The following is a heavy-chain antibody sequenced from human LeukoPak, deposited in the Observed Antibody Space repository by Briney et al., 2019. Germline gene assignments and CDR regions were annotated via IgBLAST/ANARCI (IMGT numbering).Heavy chain of an antibody. J-gene: IGHJ4*02. D-gene: IGHD4-23*01. CDR2: ISSNGGST. V-gene: IGHV3-64*01. Sequence: SGGSLRLSCAASGFTFSSYAMHWVRQAPGKGLEYVSAISSNGGSTYYANSVKGRFTISRDNSKNTLYLQMGSLRAEDMAVYYCARDGSNYGGNSGAFDYWGQGTLVTVSS. CDR1: GFTFSSYA. CDR3: ARDGSNYGGNSGAFDY.